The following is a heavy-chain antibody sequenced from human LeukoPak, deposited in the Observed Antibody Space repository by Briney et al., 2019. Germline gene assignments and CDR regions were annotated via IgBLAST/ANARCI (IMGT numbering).Heavy chain of an antibody. V-gene: IGHV4-34*01. Sequence: SETLSLTCAVYGGSFSGYYWSWIRQPPGKGLEWIGEINHSGSTNYNPSLKIRVTISVDTSKNQFSLKLSSVTAADTAVYYGARGSAGYCSSTSCYTGDSDYWGQGTLVTVSS. CDR3: ARGSAGYCSSTSCYTGDSDY. D-gene: IGHD2-2*02. CDR1: GGSFSGYY. CDR2: INHSGST. J-gene: IGHJ4*02.